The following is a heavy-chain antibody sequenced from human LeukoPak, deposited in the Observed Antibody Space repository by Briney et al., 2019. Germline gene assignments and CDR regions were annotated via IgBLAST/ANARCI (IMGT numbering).Heavy chain of an antibody. J-gene: IGHJ4*02. CDR3: ARGSSAGASLRHDY. CDR1: GFTYSHYG. V-gene: IGHV3-7*01. D-gene: IGHD1-26*01. CDR2: IKQDGSEE. Sequence: GSLRLSCAASGFTYSHYGMHWVRQAPGKGLEWVANIKQDGSEENFVDSVKGRFTISRDNAKKSLYLQMNSLRAEDTAVYYCARGSSAGASLRHDYWGQGTLVTVSS.